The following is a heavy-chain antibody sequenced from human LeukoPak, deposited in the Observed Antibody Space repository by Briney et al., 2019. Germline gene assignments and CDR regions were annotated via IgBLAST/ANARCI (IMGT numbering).Heavy chain of an antibody. D-gene: IGHD6-19*01. V-gene: IGHV3-48*03. CDR2: ISANSATI. CDR3: VKPIPGQCLARFDF. J-gene: IGHJ4*02. CDR1: GFPFSGYE. Sequence: GGSLRLSCAASGFPFSGYEMTWVRQAPGKGPEWVSFISANSATISYADSVKGRFTISRDNAKNSLYLQMNSLRAEDTAVYYCVKPIPGQCLARFDFWGQGTLVTVSS.